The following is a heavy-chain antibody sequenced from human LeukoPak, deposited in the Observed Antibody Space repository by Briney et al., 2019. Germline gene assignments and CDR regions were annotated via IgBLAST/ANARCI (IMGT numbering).Heavy chain of an antibody. V-gene: IGHV3-33*06. J-gene: IGHJ4*02. CDR1: GFTFSSYG. CDR2: IWYDGSNK. D-gene: IGHD6-19*01. Sequence: SGGSLRLSCAASGFTFSSYGMHWVRQAPGKGLEWVAVIWYDGSNKYYADSVKGRFTISRDNSKNTLYLQMNSLRAEDTAVYYCAKDAYSSGWYLADYWGQGTLVTVSS. CDR3: AKDAYSSGWYLADY.